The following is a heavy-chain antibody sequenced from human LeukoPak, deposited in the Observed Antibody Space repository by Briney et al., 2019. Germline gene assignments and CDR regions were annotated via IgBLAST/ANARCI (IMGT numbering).Heavy chain of an antibody. CDR2: INSDGSTT. CDR3: ARVKVGVWGVFDT. Sequence: GGSLRLSCAASGFTFSSSWMHWVRKAPGKGLVWLSRINSDGSTTTYADSVRGRFIISRDNAKNTLYLQMNSLGAEDTAVYYCARVKVGVWGVFDTWGQGTMVTVSS. V-gene: IGHV3-74*03. J-gene: IGHJ3*02. CDR1: GFTFSSSW. D-gene: IGHD1-26*01.